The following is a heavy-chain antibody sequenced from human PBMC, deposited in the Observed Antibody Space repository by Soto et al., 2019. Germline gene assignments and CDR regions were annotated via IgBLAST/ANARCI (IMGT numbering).Heavy chain of an antibody. D-gene: IGHD1-26*01. CDR3: ARLGLSGSTGFDP. Sequence: ASVKVSCKASGYTFTSYGISWVRQGPGQGLEWMGWISAYNGNTNYAQTLQGRVTMTTDTSTSTAYMELRSLRSDETAVYYCARLGLSGSTGFDPWGQGTLVTVSS. J-gene: IGHJ5*02. CDR2: ISAYNGNT. CDR1: GYTFTSYG. V-gene: IGHV1-18*01.